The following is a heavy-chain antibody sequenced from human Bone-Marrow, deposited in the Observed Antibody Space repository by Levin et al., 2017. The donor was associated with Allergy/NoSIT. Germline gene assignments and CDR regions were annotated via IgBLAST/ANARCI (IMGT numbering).Heavy chain of an antibody. V-gene: IGHV3-15*01. CDR2: IKSKTDGETT. Sequence: AGGSLRLSCAASGFTFNNAWVTWVRQAPGKGLEWVGRIKSKTDGETTDYAAPVKGRFTISRDDSKNTLYLQMNSLKTEDTAVYYCTIDYGNFFDYWGQGTLVTVSS. CDR3: TIDYGNFFDY. J-gene: IGHJ4*02. CDR1: GFTFNNAW. D-gene: IGHD4-17*01.